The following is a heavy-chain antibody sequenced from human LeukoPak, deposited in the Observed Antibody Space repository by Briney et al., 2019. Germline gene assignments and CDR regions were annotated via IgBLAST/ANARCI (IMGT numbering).Heavy chain of an antibody. CDR1: GGSISSSSYY. CDR3: ARQRLLWFGELLPPSDY. CDR2: IYYSGST. J-gene: IGHJ4*02. D-gene: IGHD3-10*01. Sequence: SETLSLTCTVSGGSISSSSYYWGWIRQPPGKGLEWIGSIYYSGSTYYNPSLKSRVTISVDTSKNQFSLKLSSVTAADTAVYYCARQRLLWFGELLPPSDYWGQGTLVTVSS. V-gene: IGHV4-39*01.